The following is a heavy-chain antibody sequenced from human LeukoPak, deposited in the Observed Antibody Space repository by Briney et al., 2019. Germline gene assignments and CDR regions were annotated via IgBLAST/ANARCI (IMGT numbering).Heavy chain of an antibody. CDR2: VYYSVST. Sequence: SETLSLTCSVSGGSISSYYRTWIRQAPGKGLEWIGYVYYSVSTNYNPSLKSRVSISQDTSKNQVSLKLSSVTAADTAVYYCARQESGPYHYMDVWGKGTTVTVSS. D-gene: IGHD3-3*01. CDR3: ARQESGPYHYMDV. V-gene: IGHV4-59*08. J-gene: IGHJ6*03. CDR1: GGSISSYY.